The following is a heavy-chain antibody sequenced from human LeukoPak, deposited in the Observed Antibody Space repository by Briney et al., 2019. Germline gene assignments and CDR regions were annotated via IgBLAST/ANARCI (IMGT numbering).Heavy chain of an antibody. CDR2: IWYDGSNK. V-gene: IGHV3-33*01. J-gene: IGHJ5*02. D-gene: IGHD2-2*01. Sequence: GGSLRLSCAASGFTFSSYGMHWVRQAPGKGLEWVAVIWYDGSNKYYADSVKGRFTISRDNSKNTLYLQMNSLRAEDTAVYYCARGSSSTSYHLQNWFDPWGQGTLVTVSS. CDR1: GFTFSSYG. CDR3: ARGSSSTSYHLQNWFDP.